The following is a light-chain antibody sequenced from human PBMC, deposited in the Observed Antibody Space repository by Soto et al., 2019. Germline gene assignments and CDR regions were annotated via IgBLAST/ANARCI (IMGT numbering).Light chain of an antibody. CDR2: AAS. V-gene: IGKV1-39*01. Sequence: DIQMTPSPSSLSASVGAIFTITCRARQSISSYLNWYPQKPGKAPKLLIYAASSLQSGVPSRFRGSGSGTDFTLTISSLAPEDFATSYGDQSYSSSPWSFGQRIKVVIK. J-gene: IGKJ1*01. CDR3: DQSYSSSPWS. CDR1: QSISSY.